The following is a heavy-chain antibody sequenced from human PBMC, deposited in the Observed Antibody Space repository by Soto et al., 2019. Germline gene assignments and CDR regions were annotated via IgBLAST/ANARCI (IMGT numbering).Heavy chain of an antibody. V-gene: IGHV4-39*01. CDR2: IYYSGST. Sequence: SETLSLTCTVSGGSISSSSYYWGWIRQPPGKGLEWIGSIYYSGSTYYNPSLKSRVTISVDTSKNQFSLKLSSVTAADTAVYYCARQGGWAVPAATPNNWFDPWGQGTLVTVS. CDR3: ARQGGWAVPAATPNNWFDP. J-gene: IGHJ5*02. CDR1: GGSISSSSYY. D-gene: IGHD2-2*01.